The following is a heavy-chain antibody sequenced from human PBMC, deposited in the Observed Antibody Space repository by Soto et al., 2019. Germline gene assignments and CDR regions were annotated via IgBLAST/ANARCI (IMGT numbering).Heavy chain of an antibody. CDR2: MNPNSGNT. D-gene: IGHD2-15*01. Sequence: ASVKVSCKASGYTFTSYDINWVRQATGQGLEWMGWMNPNSGNTGYAQKFQGRVTMTRNTSISTAYMELSSLRSEDTAVYYRARVGVGYCSGGSCLRYYYYHMAVWAKGTTVTVSS. CDR3: ARVGVGYCSGGSCLRYYYYHMAV. V-gene: IGHV1-8*01. J-gene: IGHJ6*03. CDR1: GYTFTSYD.